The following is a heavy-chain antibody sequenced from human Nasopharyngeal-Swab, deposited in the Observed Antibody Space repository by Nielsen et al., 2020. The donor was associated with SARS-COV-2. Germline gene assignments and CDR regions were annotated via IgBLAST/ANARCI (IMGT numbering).Heavy chain of an antibody. Sequence: SVKVSCKASGGTFRSQGISWVRQAPGQGLEWMGRIIPMRGIANYAQKFQGRVTITADKSTSTVYMDLSGLRSEDTAVYYCARGPDPALKFDPWGQGTLVAVSS. D-gene: IGHD5-18*01. CDR1: GGTFRSQG. CDR3: ARGPDPALKFDP. V-gene: IGHV1-69*04. J-gene: IGHJ5*02. CDR2: IIPMRGIA.